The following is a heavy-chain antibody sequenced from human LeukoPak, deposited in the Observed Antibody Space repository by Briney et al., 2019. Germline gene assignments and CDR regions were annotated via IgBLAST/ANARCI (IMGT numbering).Heavy chain of an antibody. Sequence: GGSLRLSWAASGFTFSSYWMHWVRQAPGKGLVWVSRINSDGSSTSYADSVKGRFTISRDNAKNTLYLQMNSLRAEDTAVYYCAREDDPDYGGNADAFDIWGQGTMVTVPS. CDR2: INSDGSST. CDR3: AREDDPDYGGNADAFDI. J-gene: IGHJ3*02. V-gene: IGHV3-74*01. D-gene: IGHD4-23*01. CDR1: GFTFSSYW.